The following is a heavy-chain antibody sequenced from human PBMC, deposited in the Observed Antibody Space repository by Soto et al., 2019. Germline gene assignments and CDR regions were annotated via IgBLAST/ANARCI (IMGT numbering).Heavy chain of an antibody. J-gene: IGHJ4*02. V-gene: IGHV1-69*01. CDR3: AGNSGTSYFDC. Sequence: QVQLAQSGAEVKKPGSSVKVSCRASGGSFGTFGINWIRQAPGQGLEWMGGFIPMFGKPSYAQRFQGRVTSTAGESTSTVYIEMSSRSSEDTAMYYCAGNSGTSYFDCWGPGTLVSVS. D-gene: IGHD1-7*01. CDR1: GGSFGTFG. CDR2: FIPMFGKP.